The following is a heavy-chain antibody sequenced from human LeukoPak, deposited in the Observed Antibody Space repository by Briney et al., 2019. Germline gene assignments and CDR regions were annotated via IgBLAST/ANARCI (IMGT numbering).Heavy chain of an antibody. V-gene: IGHV1-18*01. D-gene: IGHD1-26*01. CDR1: GYTFIRNG. CDR2: ISPYNENR. J-gene: IGHJ4*02. Sequence: GASVKVSCKASGYTFIRNGISWVRQAPGQGLEWMGWISPYNENRKYLQKLQGRVTLSTDTSTSTAYMELRSLTSDDTAVYYCAREESIGRYQFLHDYWGQGPWSPSPQ. CDR3: AREESIGRYQFLHDY.